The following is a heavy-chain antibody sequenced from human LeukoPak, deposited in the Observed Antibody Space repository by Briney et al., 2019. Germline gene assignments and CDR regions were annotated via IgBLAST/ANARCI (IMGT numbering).Heavy chain of an antibody. Sequence: PGGSLRLSCAASGFTFSDYYMSWIRQAPGKGLEWVSYISSSGSTIYYADSVKGRFTISRDNAKNSLYLQMNSLRAEDTAVYYCAREARIKAYYYGMDVWGQGTTVTVSS. D-gene: IGHD5-12*01. J-gene: IGHJ6*02. CDR3: AREARIKAYYYGMDV. CDR2: ISSSGSTI. CDR1: GFTFSDYY. V-gene: IGHV3-11*01.